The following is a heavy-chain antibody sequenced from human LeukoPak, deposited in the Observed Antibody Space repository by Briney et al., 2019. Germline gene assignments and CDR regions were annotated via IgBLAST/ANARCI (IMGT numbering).Heavy chain of an antibody. CDR3: AKAWLRYFDWLLNLIDY. CDR2: ISGSGGST. J-gene: IGHJ4*02. CDR1: GFTFSSYA. V-gene: IGHV3-23*01. Sequence: PGGSLRLSCAASGFTFSSYAMSWVRQAPGEGLEWASAISGSGGSTYYADSVKGRFTISRDNSKNTLYLQMNSLRAEDTAVYYCAKAWLRYFDWLLNLIDYWGQGTLVTVSS. D-gene: IGHD3-9*01.